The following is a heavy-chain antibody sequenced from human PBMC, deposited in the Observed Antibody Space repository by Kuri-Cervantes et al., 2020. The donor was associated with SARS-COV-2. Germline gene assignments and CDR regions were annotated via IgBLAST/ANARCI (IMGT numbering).Heavy chain of an antibody. Sequence: SETLSLTCAVYGGSFSGYYWSWIRQPPGKGLEWIGEINHSGSTNYNPSLKSRVTISVDTSKNQFSLKLNSVTAADTAVYYCARGLRTRGVRSDFWSGPHYFDYWGQGTLVTVSS. J-gene: IGHJ4*02. CDR3: ARGLRTRGVRSDFWSGPHYFDY. CDR1: GGSFSGYY. D-gene: IGHD3-3*01. V-gene: IGHV4-34*01. CDR2: INHSGST.